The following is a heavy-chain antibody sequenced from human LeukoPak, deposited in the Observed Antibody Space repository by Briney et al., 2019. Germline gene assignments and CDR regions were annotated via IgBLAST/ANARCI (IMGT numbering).Heavy chain of an antibody. CDR2: IRYDGSNK. D-gene: IGHD2-2*02. CDR3: AKDPTYCSSTRCYRPNWFDP. J-gene: IGHJ5*02. Sequence: GGSLRLSCAASGFTFSIYGMHWVRQAPGKGLEWVAFIRYDGSNKYYVDSVKGRFTISRDNSKNTLYMQMNSLRAEDTAVYYCAKDPTYCSSTRCYRPNWFDPWGQETLVTVSS. CDR1: GFTFSIYG. V-gene: IGHV3-30*02.